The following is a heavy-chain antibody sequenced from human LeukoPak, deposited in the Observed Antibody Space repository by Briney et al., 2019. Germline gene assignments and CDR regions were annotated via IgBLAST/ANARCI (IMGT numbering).Heavy chain of an antibody. Sequence: PGGSLRLSCAASGFTFNNYKMNWVRQAPGKGLEWVSSITSTSNDKYYADSVKGRFTVSRDNAKNSLYLQMNSLRAEDTAVYYCARKRPNYFDYWGQGTLVTVSS. CDR3: ARKRPNYFDY. V-gene: IGHV3-21*01. J-gene: IGHJ4*02. CDR2: ITSTSNDK. CDR1: GFTFNNYK.